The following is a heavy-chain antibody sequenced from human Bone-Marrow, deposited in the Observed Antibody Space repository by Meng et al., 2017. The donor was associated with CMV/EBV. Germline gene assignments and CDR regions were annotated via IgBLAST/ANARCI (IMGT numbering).Heavy chain of an antibody. V-gene: IGHV1-8*01. Sequence: ASVKVSCKASGYTFTSYDINWVRQATGQGLEWMGWMNPNSGNTGYAQKFQGRGAMTRNTSISTAYMELSSLRSEDTAVYYCARGKQYYDFWSGYYPDHWGPGTLVTVSS. D-gene: IGHD3-3*01. CDR1: GYTFTSYD. J-gene: IGHJ4*02. CDR2: MNPNSGNT. CDR3: ARGKQYYDFWSGYYPDH.